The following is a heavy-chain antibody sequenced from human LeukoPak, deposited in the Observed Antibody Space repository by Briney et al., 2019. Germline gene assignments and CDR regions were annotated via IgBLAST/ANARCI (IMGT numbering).Heavy chain of an antibody. CDR2: INHSGST. CDR1: GGSFSGYY. D-gene: IGHD2-2*01. Sequence: SETLSLTCAVYGGSFSGYYWSWIRQPPGKGLEWIGEINHSGSTNYNPSLKSRVTISVDMSKNQFSLKLSSVTAADTAVYYCARGPPAKPGAGYYYGMDVWGQGTTVTVSS. V-gene: IGHV4-34*01. CDR3: ARGPPAKPGAGYYYGMDV. J-gene: IGHJ6*02.